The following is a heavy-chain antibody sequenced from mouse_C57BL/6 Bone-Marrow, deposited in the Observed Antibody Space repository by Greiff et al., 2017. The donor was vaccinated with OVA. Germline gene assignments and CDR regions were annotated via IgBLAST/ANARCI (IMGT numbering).Heavy chain of an antibody. CDR1: GYTFTNYW. J-gene: IGHJ2*01. V-gene: IGHV1-63*01. CDR3: ARSPIYSYFDY. Sequence: VMLVESGAELVRPGTSVQMSCKASGYTFTNYWIGWAKQRPGHGLEWIGDIYPGGGYTNYNEKFKGKATLTADKSSSTAYMQFSSLTSEDSAIYSCARSPIYSYFDYWGQGTTLTVSS. D-gene: IGHD2-1*01. CDR2: IYPGGGYT.